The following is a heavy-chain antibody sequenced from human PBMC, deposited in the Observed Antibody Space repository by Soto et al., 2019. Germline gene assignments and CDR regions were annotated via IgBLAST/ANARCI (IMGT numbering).Heavy chain of an antibody. Sequence: LRLSCAASGFTFSNAWMSWVRQAPGKGLEWVGRIKSKTDGGTTDYAAPVKGRFTISRDDSKNTLYPQMNSLKTEDTAVYYCTTRPGGQQQLVRANDYYYGMDVWGQGTTVTVSS. CDR3: TTRPGGQQQLVRANDYYYGMDV. V-gene: IGHV3-15*01. D-gene: IGHD6-13*01. J-gene: IGHJ6*02. CDR2: IKSKTDGGTT. CDR1: GFTFSNAW.